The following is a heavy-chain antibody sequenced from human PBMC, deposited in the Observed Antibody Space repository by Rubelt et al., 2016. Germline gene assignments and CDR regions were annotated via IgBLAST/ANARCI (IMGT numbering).Heavy chain of an antibody. CDR3: ATVTGVIVTATIDY. CDR2: ITGSGATT. D-gene: IGHD5-12*01. V-gene: IGHV3-23*04. CDR1: GFTFSNYA. Sequence: EVQLVESGGGLVQPGGSLRLSCAASGFTFSNYAMSWVRQAPGKGLEWVSVITGSGATTYYADSVKGRFTISRDNSKNTLYLQMNSLRAEETAVYYCATVTGVIVTATIDYWGQGNLVTVSS. J-gene: IGHJ4*02.